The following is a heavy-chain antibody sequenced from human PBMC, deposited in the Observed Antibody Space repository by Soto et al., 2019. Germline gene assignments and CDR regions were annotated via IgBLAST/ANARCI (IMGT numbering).Heavy chain of an antibody. V-gene: IGHV5-10-1*01. CDR3: ALATYYYDSSGPPLGMDV. D-gene: IGHD3-22*01. CDR2: IDPSDSYT. J-gene: IGHJ6*02. Sequence: PGESLKISCKGSGYSFTSYWISWVRQMPGKGLEWMGRIDPSDSYTNYSPSFQGHVTISADKSISTAYLQWSSLKASDTAMYYCALATYYYDSSGPPLGMDVWGQGPTVTVSS. CDR1: GYSFTSYW.